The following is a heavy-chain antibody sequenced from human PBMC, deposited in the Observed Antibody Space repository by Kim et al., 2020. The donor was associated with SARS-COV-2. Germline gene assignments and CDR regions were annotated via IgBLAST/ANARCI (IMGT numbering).Heavy chain of an antibody. CDR2: MKGDGKRV. Sequence: GGSLRLSCAASGFDFSVYWMQWVRQVPGKGLEWVARMKGDGKRVGHADSVKGRFTISRDNAKNKVYLQMNRLRAEDTAVYYCTRDVEMGTTGDASDVWGQGTVVIVSA. D-gene: IGHD1-1*01. V-gene: IGHV3-74*01. CDR1: GFDFSVYW. CDR3: TRDVEMGTTGDASDV. J-gene: IGHJ3*01.